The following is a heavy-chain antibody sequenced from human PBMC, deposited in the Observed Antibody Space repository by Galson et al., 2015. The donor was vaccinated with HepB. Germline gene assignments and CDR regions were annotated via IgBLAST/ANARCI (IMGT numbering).Heavy chain of an antibody. CDR2: ISSNGDIT. V-gene: IGHV3-64*01. J-gene: IGHJ3*01. CDR3: ARGSPYSYGSLAFDL. CDR1: GFTFRSYA. D-gene: IGHD5-18*01. Sequence: SLRLSCAASGFTFRSYAMHWVRQAPGKGLEYVSAISSNGDITHYTKSLKGRFTISRDNSRNTLYLQMGSLRAEDVAVYYCARGSPYSYGSLAFDLWGQGTVVTVAS.